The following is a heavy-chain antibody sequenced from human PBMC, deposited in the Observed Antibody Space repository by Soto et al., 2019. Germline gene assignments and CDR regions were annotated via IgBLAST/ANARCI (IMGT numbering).Heavy chain of an antibody. CDR1: GGSISTDNYY. Sequence: QVQLQESGPGLVKPSETLSLTCTVSGGSISTDNYYWSWVRQHPGKGLEWIAYIDYRGNAFYNPSLMSRVSISVDTSKNQFSLKLTSVSAADTAIYCCAREVIELSDSDGFDVWGKGTMVTVSS. D-gene: IGHD1-1*01. CDR3: AREVIELSDSDGFDV. CDR2: IDYRGNA. J-gene: IGHJ3*01. V-gene: IGHV4-31*03.